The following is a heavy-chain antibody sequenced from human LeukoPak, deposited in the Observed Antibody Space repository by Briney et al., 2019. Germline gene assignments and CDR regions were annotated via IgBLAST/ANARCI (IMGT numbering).Heavy chain of an antibody. CDR2: ISYDGSNK. CDR1: GFTFSSYA. CDR3: AKPYYYDSSGSHDAFDI. J-gene: IGHJ3*02. Sequence: HPGRSLRLSCAASGFTFSSYAMHWVRQAPGKGLEWVAVISYDGSNKYYADSVKGRFTISRDNSKNTLYLQMNSLRAEDTAVYYCAKPYYYDSSGSHDAFDIWGQGTMVTVSS. D-gene: IGHD3-22*01. V-gene: IGHV3-30-3*02.